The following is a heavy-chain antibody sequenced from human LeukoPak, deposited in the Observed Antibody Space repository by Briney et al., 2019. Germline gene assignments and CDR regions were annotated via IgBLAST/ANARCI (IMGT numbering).Heavy chain of an antibody. CDR2: IYSGGIT. Sequence: PGGSLRLSCAASGFTVSSNYMSWVRQAPGKGLEWFSVIYSGGITYYADSVKGRFTISRDNAKNSLYLQMNSLRAEDTAVYYCARVMVRGVINIYYYYGMDVWGQGTTVTVSS. J-gene: IGHJ6*02. V-gene: IGHV3-53*01. CDR3: ARVMVRGVINIYYYYGMDV. D-gene: IGHD3-10*01. CDR1: GFTVSSNY.